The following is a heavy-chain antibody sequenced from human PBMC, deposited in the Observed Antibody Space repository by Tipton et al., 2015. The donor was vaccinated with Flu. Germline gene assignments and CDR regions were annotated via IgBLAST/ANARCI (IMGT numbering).Heavy chain of an antibody. Sequence: GSLRLSCTASGFTFSTYGMSWVRQAPGKGLEWVSAISPTGRDTFYADSVKGRFTISRDNSGNTLSLQMNSLTAEDSAVYYCAKRVDYSSSPSYFDYWGQGTLVTVSS. CDR2: ISPTGRDT. CDR3: AKRVDYSSSPSYFDY. V-gene: IGHV3-23*01. J-gene: IGHJ4*02. D-gene: IGHD6-6*01. CDR1: GFTFSTYG.